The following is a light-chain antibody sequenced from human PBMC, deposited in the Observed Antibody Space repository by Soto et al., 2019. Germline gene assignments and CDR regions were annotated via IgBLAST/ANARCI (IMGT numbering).Light chain of an antibody. J-gene: IGLJ1*01. CDR1: SSNIGNNY. CDR2: DDT. V-gene: IGLV1-51*01. Sequence: QSVLTQPPSVSAAPGQKVTISCSGSSSNIGNNYVSWYQQLPGTAPKLLIYDDTKRPSGIPDRFSASKSATSAALDITGLQTGDEADYYCGTWDSSLSAGLFGTGTKVTV. CDR3: GTWDSSLSAGL.